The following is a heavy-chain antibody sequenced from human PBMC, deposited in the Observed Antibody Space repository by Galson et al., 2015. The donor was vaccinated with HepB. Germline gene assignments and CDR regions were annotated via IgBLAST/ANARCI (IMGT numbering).Heavy chain of an antibody. CDR2: ITWNSGSI. Sequence: SLRLSCAASGFIFDDYAMHWVRQAPGKGLEWVSGITWNSGSIGFADSVKGRFTISRDNAKNSLYLQMNSLGAGDTALYYCAKGGSSGYYLAWVDYWGQGTLVTVSS. CDR1: GFIFDDYA. D-gene: IGHD3-22*01. J-gene: IGHJ4*02. V-gene: IGHV3-9*01. CDR3: AKGGSSGYYLAWVDY.